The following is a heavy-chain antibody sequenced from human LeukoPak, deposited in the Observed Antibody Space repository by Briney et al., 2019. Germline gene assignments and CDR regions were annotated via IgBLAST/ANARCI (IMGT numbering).Heavy chain of an antibody. V-gene: IGHV5-51*01. Sequence: GESLKISCKGSGYSFTSYWIGWVRQMPGKGLEWMGIIYAGDSDARYSPSFQGQVTISVDKSISTAYLQWSSLQASDTAMYYCARAIGTSQFYFYYGMDVWGQGTTVTVSS. J-gene: IGHJ6*02. CDR2: IYAGDSDA. CDR3: ARAIGTSQFYFYYGMDV. D-gene: IGHD2-2*01. CDR1: GYSFTSYW.